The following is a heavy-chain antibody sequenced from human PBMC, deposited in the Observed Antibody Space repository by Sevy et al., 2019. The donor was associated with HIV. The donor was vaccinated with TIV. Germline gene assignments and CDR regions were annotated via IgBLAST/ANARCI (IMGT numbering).Heavy chain of an antibody. D-gene: IGHD6-19*01. CDR1: GFTLSDYA. V-gene: IGHV3-64*01. CDR3: AREVRAEAGAGGFNY. Sequence: GGSLRLSCAASGFTLSDYAMHWVREAPGKGLEHVSGIRSHGGYIFYANSVKGGFTISRDTSKNTLYLQMGSLGGEGRAVYYCAREVRAEAGAGGFNYWGLGTLVTVSS. CDR2: IRSHGGYI. J-gene: IGHJ4*02.